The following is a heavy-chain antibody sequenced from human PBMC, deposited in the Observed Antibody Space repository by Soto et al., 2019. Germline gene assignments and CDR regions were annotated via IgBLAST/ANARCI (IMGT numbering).Heavy chain of an antibody. Sequence: QVQLVQSGAEVKKPGSSVKVSCKASGGTFSSYAISWVRQAPGQGLEWMGGIIPIFGTANYALKFQGRVTITADESTSTAYMELSSLRSEDTAVYYCARVGYDFWSGYPGPIYYYYYGMDVWGQGTTVTVSS. J-gene: IGHJ6*02. CDR3: ARVGYDFWSGYPGPIYYYYYGMDV. CDR1: GGTFSSYA. CDR2: IIPIFGTA. D-gene: IGHD3-3*01. V-gene: IGHV1-69*01.